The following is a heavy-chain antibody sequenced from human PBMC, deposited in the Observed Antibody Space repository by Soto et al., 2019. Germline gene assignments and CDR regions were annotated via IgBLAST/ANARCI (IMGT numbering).Heavy chain of an antibody. CDR2: IIPLFGTT. CDR1: GGSYSTYP. Sequence: QVQLVQSGAEVRMPGSSVKVSCKASGGSYSTYPINWVRQAPGQGLEWMGGIIPLFGTTNYAQKFKGRVTITADESTSTAYMELSSLRAEDAAVYYCARGATHGSSWYFWFDPWGQGTLVTIYS. D-gene: IGHD6-13*01. V-gene: IGHV1-69*01. J-gene: IGHJ5*02. CDR3: ARGATHGSSWYFWFDP.